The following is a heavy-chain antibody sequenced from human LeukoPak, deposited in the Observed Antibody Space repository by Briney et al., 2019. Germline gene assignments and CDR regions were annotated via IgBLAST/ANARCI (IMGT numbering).Heavy chain of an antibody. J-gene: IGHJ3*02. D-gene: IGHD3-9*01. CDR2: IYPGDSDT. CDR1: GYSFTSYR. CDR3: ARGLDLYYDILTGYQNDAFDI. V-gene: IGHV5-51*01. Sequence: GASLKISCKGSGYSFTSYRIGWVRQMPGKGLEWMGIIYPGDSDTRYSPSFQGQVTISADKSISTAYLQWSSLKASDTAMYYCARGLDLYYDILTGYQNDAFDIWGQGTMVTVSS.